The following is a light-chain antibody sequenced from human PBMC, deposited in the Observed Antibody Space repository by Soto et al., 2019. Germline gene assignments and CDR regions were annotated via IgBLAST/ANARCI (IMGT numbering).Light chain of an antibody. Sequence: DIQMTQSPSTLSAFVGDRVTITCRASQSISSWLAWYQQKPGKVPKILIYDASSLKGGVPSRFSGSGSGAEFTLPISSLQPDDFATYYCQQYNSYPFTFCPGTKVDIK. CDR2: DAS. CDR1: QSISSW. J-gene: IGKJ3*01. CDR3: QQYNSYPFT. V-gene: IGKV1-5*01.